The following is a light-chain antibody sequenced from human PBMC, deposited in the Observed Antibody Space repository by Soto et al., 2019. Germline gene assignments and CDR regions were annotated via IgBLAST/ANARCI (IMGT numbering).Light chain of an antibody. CDR1: QSISSW. V-gene: IGKV1-5*03. J-gene: IGKJ1*01. CDR2: KAS. Sequence: DIQMTQSPSTLSASVGDRVTITCRASQSISSWLAWYQQKPGKAPKLLIYKASSLESGVPSRFSGSGSGTEFTLTISSLQSDDFAIYYCQQYNSYWTFGQGTKVAIK. CDR3: QQYNSYWT.